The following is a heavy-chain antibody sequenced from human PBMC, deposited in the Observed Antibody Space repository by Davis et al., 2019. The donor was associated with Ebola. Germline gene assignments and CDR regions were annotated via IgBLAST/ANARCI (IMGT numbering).Heavy chain of an antibody. CDR3: ARGSGGGTVTTNWYFDL. Sequence: GESLKISCAASGFTFSSYDMHWVRQATGKGLEWVSAIGTAGDTYYPGSVKGRFTISRENAKNSLYLQMNSLRAGDTAVYYCARGSGGGTVTTNWYFDLWGRGTLVTVSS. J-gene: IGHJ2*01. CDR1: GFTFSSYD. V-gene: IGHV3-13*01. CDR2: IGTAGDT. D-gene: IGHD4-17*01.